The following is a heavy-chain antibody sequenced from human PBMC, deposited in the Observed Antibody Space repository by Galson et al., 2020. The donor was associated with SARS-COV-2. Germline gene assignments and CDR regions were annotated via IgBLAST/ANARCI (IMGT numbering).Heavy chain of an antibody. V-gene: IGHV1-24*01. CDR2: FDPEDGET. CDR1: GYTLTELS. Sequence: ASVKVSCKVSGYTLTELSMHWVRQAPGKGLEWMGGFDPEDGETIYAQKFQGRVTMTEDTSTDTAYMELSSLRSEDTAVYYCAATPPYYYDSSGYYRWGWFDPWGQGTLVTVSS. D-gene: IGHD3-22*01. J-gene: IGHJ5*02. CDR3: AATPPYYYDSSGYYRWGWFDP.